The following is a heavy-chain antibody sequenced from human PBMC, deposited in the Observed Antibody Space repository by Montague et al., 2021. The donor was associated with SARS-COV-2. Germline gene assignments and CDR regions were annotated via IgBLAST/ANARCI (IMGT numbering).Heavy chain of an antibody. CDR1: GFTFSSYG. Sequence: SRRLSLSASGFTFSSYGMHWVRQAPGKGLEWVAVIWYDGSNKYYADSVKGRFTISRDNSKNTLYLQMNSLRAEDTAVYYCARDRVRAAAGTRYYFDYWGQGTLVTVSS. D-gene: IGHD6-13*01. CDR3: ARDRVRAAAGTRYYFDY. J-gene: IGHJ4*02. V-gene: IGHV3-33*01. CDR2: IWYDGSNK.